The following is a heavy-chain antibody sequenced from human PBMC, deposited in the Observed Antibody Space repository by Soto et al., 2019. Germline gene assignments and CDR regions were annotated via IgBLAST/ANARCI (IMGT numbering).Heavy chain of an antibody. Sequence: EVQLLESGGGLVQPGGSLRLSCAASGFTFSSYAMSWVRQAPGKGLEWVSAFSGSGGSTYYADSVKGRFTISRDNSKNTLYLQMNSLRAEDTAVYYCAKAPSYSSGCFDYWGQGTLVTVSS. CDR2: FSGSGGST. V-gene: IGHV3-23*01. CDR1: GFTFSSYA. D-gene: IGHD6-19*01. CDR3: AKAPSYSSGCFDY. J-gene: IGHJ4*02.